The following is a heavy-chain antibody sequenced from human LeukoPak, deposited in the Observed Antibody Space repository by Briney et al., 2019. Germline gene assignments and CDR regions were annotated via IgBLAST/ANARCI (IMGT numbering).Heavy chain of an antibody. Sequence: SVKVPCKASGGTFSSYAISWVRQAPGQGLEWMGGIIPIFGTANYAQRFQGRVTITADESTSTAYMELSSLRSEDTAVYYCARDPVYGSLMDVWGQGTTVTVSS. CDR3: ARDPVYGSLMDV. D-gene: IGHD2-8*01. CDR2: IIPIFGTA. V-gene: IGHV1-69*13. CDR1: GGTFSSYA. J-gene: IGHJ6*02.